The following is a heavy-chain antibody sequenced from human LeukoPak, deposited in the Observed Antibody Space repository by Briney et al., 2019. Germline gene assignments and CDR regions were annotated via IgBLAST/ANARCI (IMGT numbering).Heavy chain of an antibody. D-gene: IGHD5-18*01. Sequence: PGGSLRLSCAASGFTLSSYWMHWVRQAPGKGLVWVSGIDSDGRSTSYADSVKGRFTIPRDPAKNTLFLQMNSLRAEDTAVYYCARDTAPSYWGQGTLVTVSS. CDR3: ARDTAPSY. V-gene: IGHV3-74*01. J-gene: IGHJ4*02. CDR1: GFTLSSYW. CDR2: IDSDGRST.